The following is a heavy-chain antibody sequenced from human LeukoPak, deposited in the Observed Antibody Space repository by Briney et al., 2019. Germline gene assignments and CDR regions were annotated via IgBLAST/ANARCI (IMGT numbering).Heavy chain of an antibody. D-gene: IGHD6-19*01. CDR3: VSSGWYTDTRSGYYYGMDV. CDR2: INPNSGNT. J-gene: IGHJ6*02. CDR1: GYTFTDYY. V-gene: IGHV1-8*03. Sequence: PLASVKVSCKASGYTFTDYYMHWVRQAPGQGLEWMGWINPNSGNTGYAQKFQGRVTITRNTSISTAYMELSSLRSEDTAVYYCVSSGWYTDTRSGYYYGMDVWGQGTTVTVSS.